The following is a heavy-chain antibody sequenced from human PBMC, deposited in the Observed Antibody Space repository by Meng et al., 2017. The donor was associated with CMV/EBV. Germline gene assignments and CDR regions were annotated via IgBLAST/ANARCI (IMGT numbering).Heavy chain of an antibody. CDR3: ARSLVVVPAVQTYYYYYGMDV. V-gene: IGHV4-59*01. CDR1: GGSISSYY. D-gene: IGHD2-2*01. Sequence: GSLRLSCTVSGGSISSYYWSWIRQPPGKGLEWIGYIYYSGSTNYTPSLKSRVTISVDTSKNQFSLKLSSVTAADTAVYYCARSLVVVPAVQTYYYYYGMDVWGQGTTVTVSS. CDR2: IYYSGST. J-gene: IGHJ6*02.